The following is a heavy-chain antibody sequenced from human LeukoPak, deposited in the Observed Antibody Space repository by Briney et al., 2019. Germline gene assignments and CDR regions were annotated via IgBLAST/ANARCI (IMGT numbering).Heavy chain of an antibody. J-gene: IGHJ5*02. Sequence: NPSENPSLTCTVSGGSISSYYWGWIRPPPGKGPEGVGDIYYSGSTNYTPSLNSRVTISVDTSKNQFSLKLSSVTAADTAVYYCARSRITIFGVVTGFDPWGQGTLVTVSS. D-gene: IGHD3-3*01. CDR1: GGSISSYY. CDR3: ARSRITIFGVVTGFDP. V-gene: IGHV4-59*01. CDR2: IYYSGST.